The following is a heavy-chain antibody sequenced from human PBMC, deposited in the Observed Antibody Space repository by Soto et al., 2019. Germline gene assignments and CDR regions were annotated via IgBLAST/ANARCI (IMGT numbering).Heavy chain of an antibody. D-gene: IGHD3-10*01. Sequence: GKGLEWVGRIKSKVDGGTTDYAAPVKGRFTISRVDSKNMLFMQMNSLKSEDSSVYYCCTWGYPSGLDYWGQGTLVTVSS. V-gene: IGHV3-15*07. CDR3: CTWGYPSGLDY. CDR2: IKSKVDGGTT. J-gene: IGHJ4*02.